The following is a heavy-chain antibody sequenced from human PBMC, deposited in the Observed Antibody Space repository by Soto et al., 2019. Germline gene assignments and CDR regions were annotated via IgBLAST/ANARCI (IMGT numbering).Heavy chain of an antibody. Sequence: QITLKESGPTLVKPTQTLTLTCTFSGFSLSTSGVGVGWIRQPPGKALEWLALIYWNDDKRYSPSLKSRLTITKDTSKNQVVLTMTNMDPVDTATYYCAHRHCSGGSCYPVLAFDIWGQGTMVTVSS. J-gene: IGHJ3*02. D-gene: IGHD2-15*01. CDR3: AHRHCSGGSCYPVLAFDI. CDR2: IYWNDDK. CDR1: GFSLSTSGVG. V-gene: IGHV2-5*01.